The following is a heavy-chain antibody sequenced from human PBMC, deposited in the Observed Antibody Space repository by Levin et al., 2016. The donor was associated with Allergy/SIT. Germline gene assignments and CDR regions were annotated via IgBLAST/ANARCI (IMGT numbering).Heavy chain of an antibody. V-gene: IGHV3-33*01. CDR1: GFDFTIYG. J-gene: IGHJ6*02. Sequence: GESLKISCAASGFDFTIYGMNWVRQAPGEGLVWLAQIWSGGNYKYYADSVKGRFTISRDDSRNTAFLQMDSLRGEDTAVYYCARDGQSSAPYTMDVWGQGTTVTVSS. CDR2: IWSGGNYK. D-gene: IGHD6-19*01. CDR3: ARDGQSSAPYTMDV.